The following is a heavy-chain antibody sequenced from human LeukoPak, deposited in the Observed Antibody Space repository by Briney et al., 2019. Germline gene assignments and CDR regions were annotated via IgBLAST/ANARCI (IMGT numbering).Heavy chain of an antibody. Sequence: PGGSLRLSCAASGFTFNTYSMNWARQAPGKGLEWVAVISYDGSNKYYADSVKGRFTISRDNSKNTLYLQMNSLRAEDTAVYYCAKVAGESSGWGQGTLVTVSS. CDR3: AKVAGESSG. CDR2: ISYDGSNK. D-gene: IGHD6-19*01. CDR1: GFTFNTYS. V-gene: IGHV3-30*04. J-gene: IGHJ4*02.